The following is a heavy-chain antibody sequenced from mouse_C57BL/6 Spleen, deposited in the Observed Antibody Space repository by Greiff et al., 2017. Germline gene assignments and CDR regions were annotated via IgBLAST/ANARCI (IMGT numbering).Heavy chain of an antibody. D-gene: IGHD1-1*01. J-gene: IGHJ2*01. Sequence: EVKLQESGAELVKPGASVKLSCTASGFNIKDYYMHWVKQRTEQGLEWIGRIDPEDGETKYAPKFRGKATITADTTSNTAYLQLSSLTSEDTAVYYCARSYYGSGGYYFDYWGQGTTLTVSS. CDR3: ARSYYGSGGYYFDY. CDR2: IDPEDGET. CDR1: GFNIKDYY. V-gene: IGHV14-2*01.